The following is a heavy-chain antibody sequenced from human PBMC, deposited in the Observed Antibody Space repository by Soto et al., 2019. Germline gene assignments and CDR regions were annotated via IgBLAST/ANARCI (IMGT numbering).Heavy chain of an antibody. CDR1: GGTFSSYA. V-gene: IGHV1-69*13. J-gene: IGHJ3*02. D-gene: IGHD1-7*01. Sequence: SVKVSCKASGGTFSSYAISWVRQAPGQGLEWMGGIIPIFGTANYAQKFQGRVTITADESTSTAYMELSSLRSEDTAVYYCARITNWNYALDAFDIWGQGTMVTV. CDR3: ARITNWNYALDAFDI. CDR2: IIPIFGTA.